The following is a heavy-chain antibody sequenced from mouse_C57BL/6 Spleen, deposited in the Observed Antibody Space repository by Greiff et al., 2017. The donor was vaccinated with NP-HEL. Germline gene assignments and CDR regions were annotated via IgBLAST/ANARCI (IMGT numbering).Heavy chain of an antibody. Sequence: EVQLVESGGGLVKPGGSLKLSCAASGFTFSDYGMHWVRQAPEKGLEWVAYISSGSSTIYYADTVKGRFTISRDNAKNTLFLQMTSLRSEDTAMYYCARIGTAQATYYFDYWGQGTTLTVSS. CDR3: ARIGTAQATYYFDY. CDR2: ISSGSSTI. D-gene: IGHD3-2*02. CDR1: GFTFSDYG. J-gene: IGHJ2*01. V-gene: IGHV5-17*01.